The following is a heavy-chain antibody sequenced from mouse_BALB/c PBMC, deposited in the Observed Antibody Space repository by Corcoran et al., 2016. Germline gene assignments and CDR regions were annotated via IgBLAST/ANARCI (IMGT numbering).Heavy chain of an antibody. J-gene: IGHJ4*01. D-gene: IGHD4-1*01. CDR1: GFSLSTSGMG. Sequence: QVTLKESGPGILQPSQTLSLTCSFSGFSLSTSGMGVSWIRQPSGKGLEWLAHIYWDDDKRYNPSLKSRLTISKDTSRNQVFLKITSVDTADTAAYYCARKLGGGYARYYWGQGSSVTVSS. CDR3: ARKLGGGYARYY. V-gene: IGHV8-12*01. CDR2: IYWDDDK.